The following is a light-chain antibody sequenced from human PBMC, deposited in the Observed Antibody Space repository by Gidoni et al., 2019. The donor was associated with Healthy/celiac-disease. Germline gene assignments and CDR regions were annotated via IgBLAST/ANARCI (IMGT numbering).Light chain of an antibody. V-gene: IGKV1-6*01. Sequence: AIQMTQSPSSRSASVGDRVTITCRARQGIRNDLGWYQQKPGKAPKLLIYAASSLQVGVPSRFSGSGSGTDFTLTISSLQPEDFATYSCLQDYNYPWTFGQGTKVEIK. J-gene: IGKJ1*01. CDR3: LQDYNYPWT. CDR2: AAS. CDR1: QGIRND.